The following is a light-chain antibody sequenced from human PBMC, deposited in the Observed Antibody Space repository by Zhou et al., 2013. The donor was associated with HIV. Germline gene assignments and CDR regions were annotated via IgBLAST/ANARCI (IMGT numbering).Light chain of an antibody. Sequence: MTQSPISLPVALGQPASISCRSSQGLVHAYGGTYLNWFLQRPGQSPRRLIYHVSERDSGVPDRFSGSGSATNFTLKISRVEAEDVGVYYCMQGTHWPWTFGQGTKVEIK. J-gene: IGKJ1*01. V-gene: IGKV2-30*02. CDR1: QGLVHAYGGTY. CDR2: HVS. CDR3: MQGTHWPWT.